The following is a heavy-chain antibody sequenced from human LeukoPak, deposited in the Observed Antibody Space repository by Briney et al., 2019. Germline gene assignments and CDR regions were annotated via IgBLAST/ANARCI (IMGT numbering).Heavy chain of an antibody. D-gene: IGHD3-3*01. V-gene: IGHV1-24*01. CDR3: ATASRFLEWLLLDY. Sequence: ASVKVSCKVSGYTLTESSMHWVRQAPGKGLEWMGGFDPEDGETIYAQKFQGRVTMTEDTSTDTAYMELSSLRSEDTAVYYCATASRFLEWLLLDYWDQGTLVTVST. CDR2: FDPEDGET. J-gene: IGHJ4*02. CDR1: GYTLTESS.